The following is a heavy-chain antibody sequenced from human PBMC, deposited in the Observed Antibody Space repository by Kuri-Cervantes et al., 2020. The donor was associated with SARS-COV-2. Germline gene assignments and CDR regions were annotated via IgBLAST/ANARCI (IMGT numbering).Heavy chain of an antibody. Sequence: SETLSLTSTVSGGSISSYYLSWIRQPPGKGLEWIGYVYYSGSTNYNPSLKSPVTISVDTSKNQFSLKLSSVTAADTAVSSCARELGLTTVNWFDPWGQGTLVTVSS. J-gene: IGHJ5*02. CDR3: ARELGLTTVNWFDP. CDR1: GGSISSYY. D-gene: IGHD4-17*01. CDR2: VYYSGST. V-gene: IGHV4-59*01.